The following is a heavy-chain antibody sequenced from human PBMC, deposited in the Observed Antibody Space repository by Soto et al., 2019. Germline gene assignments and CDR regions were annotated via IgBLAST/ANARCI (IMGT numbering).Heavy chain of an antibody. CDR2: IYWDDDK. Sequence: QITLKESGPTLVKPTQTLTLTCTFSGFSLSTSGVGVGWIRQPPGKALEWLALIYWDDDKRYSPSLKSRLTITKDTTKNQVVLKKTNMDPVDTATYYCAHRREYYDSSGLYFDYWGQGTLVTVSS. J-gene: IGHJ4*02. CDR1: GFSLSTSGVG. V-gene: IGHV2-5*02. CDR3: AHRREYYDSSGLYFDY. D-gene: IGHD3-22*01.